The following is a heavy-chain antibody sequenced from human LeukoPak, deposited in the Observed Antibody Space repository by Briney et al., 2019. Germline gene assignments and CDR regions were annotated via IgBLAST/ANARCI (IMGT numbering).Heavy chain of an antibody. CDR2: IYYSGST. CDR1: GGSISSYY. J-gene: IGHJ4*02. CDR3: ARDHEYSSSWPYYFDY. Sequence: SETLSLTCTVSGGSISSYYWSWIRQPPGKGLEWIGYIYYSGSTNYNPSLKSRVTISVDTSKNQFSLKLCSVTVADTAVYYCARDHEYSSSWPYYFDYWGQGTLVTVSS. D-gene: IGHD6-13*01. V-gene: IGHV4-59*01.